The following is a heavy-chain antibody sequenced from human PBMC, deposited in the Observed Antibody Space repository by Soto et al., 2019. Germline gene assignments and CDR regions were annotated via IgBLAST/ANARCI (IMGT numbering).Heavy chain of an antibody. CDR2: IYHTGTT. V-gene: IGHV4-30-2*01. CDR1: GGSINSGDYS. CDR3: ATQEVGGSYVYTFDP. D-gene: IGHD1-26*01. Sequence: PSETLSLTCTVSGGSINSGDYSWTWIRQPPGKGLEWIGYIYHTGTTYYNMSLKSRVTISVDRSKNQFSLKLSSVTAADTAVYYCATQEVGGSYVYTFDPWGQGTLVT. J-gene: IGHJ5*02.